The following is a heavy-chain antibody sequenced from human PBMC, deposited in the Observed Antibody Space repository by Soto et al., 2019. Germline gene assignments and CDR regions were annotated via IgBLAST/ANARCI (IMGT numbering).Heavy chain of an antibody. J-gene: IGHJ6*02. Sequence: GGSLRLSCAASGFTFSNAWMNWVRQAPGKGLEWVGRIKSKTDGGTTDYAAPVKGRFTISRGDSKNTLYLQMNSLKTEDTAVNYCTTGSVPAAMFHYYGMDVWGQGTTVTVSS. CDR3: TTGSVPAAMFHYYGMDV. V-gene: IGHV3-15*07. CDR2: IKSKTDGGTT. CDR1: GFTFSNAW. D-gene: IGHD2-2*01.